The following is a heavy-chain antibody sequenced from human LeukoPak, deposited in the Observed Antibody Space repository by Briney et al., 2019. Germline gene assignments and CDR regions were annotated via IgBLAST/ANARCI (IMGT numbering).Heavy chain of an antibody. CDR1: GYTLTELS. CDR3: ATARYDSSGYYYSSTGMDV. J-gene: IGHJ6*02. Sequence: ASVTVSCKVSGYTLTELSMHWVRQTPGKGLEWMGGFDPEDGETIYAQKFQGRVTITEDTSTDTAYMELSSLRSEDTAVYYCATARYDSSGYYYSSTGMDVWGQGTTVTVSS. CDR2: FDPEDGET. D-gene: IGHD3-22*01. V-gene: IGHV1-24*01.